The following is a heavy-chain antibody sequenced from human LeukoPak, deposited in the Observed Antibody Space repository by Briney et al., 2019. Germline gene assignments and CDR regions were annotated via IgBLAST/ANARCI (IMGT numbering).Heavy chain of an antibody. V-gene: IGHV4-59*13. Sequence: SETLSLTCTVSGGPISSDYWSWIRQSPGKGLEWIGYIYYSGSTNYNPSLKSRVTISVATSKNQFSLNLTSVTAADTAVYYCAREYCSSTSCYFDYWGQGTLVTVSS. D-gene: IGHD2-2*01. J-gene: IGHJ4*02. CDR1: GGPISSDY. CDR2: IYYSGST. CDR3: AREYCSSTSCYFDY.